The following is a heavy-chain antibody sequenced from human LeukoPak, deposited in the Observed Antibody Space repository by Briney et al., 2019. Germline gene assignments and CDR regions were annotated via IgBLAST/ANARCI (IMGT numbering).Heavy chain of an antibody. CDR2: INPNNRGT. CDR1: GYTFTDYH. CDR3: ARDYYSGTYAH. V-gene: IGHV1-2*06. Sequence: ASVKVSCKASGYTFTDYHMHWVRQAPGQGLEWVGRINPNNRGTYFAQKFQDRVTMTTDASISTVYMELSSLTSDDTAVYYCARDYYSGTYAHWGQGTLVTVSS. D-gene: IGHD1-26*01. J-gene: IGHJ4*02.